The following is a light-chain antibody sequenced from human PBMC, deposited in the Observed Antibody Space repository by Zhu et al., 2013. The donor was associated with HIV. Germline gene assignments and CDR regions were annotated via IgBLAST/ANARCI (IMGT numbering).Light chain of an antibody. J-gene: IGKJ1*01. CDR3: QQYGGSPRT. Sequence: EIVLTQSPGTLSLSPGERATLSCRASQSVSRSYLAWYQQKPGQAPRLLIYGASSRATGIPDRFSGSGSGTDFTLTISRLEPEDFAVYYCQQYGGSPRTFDQGTKVEIK. V-gene: IGKV3-20*01. CDR1: QSVSRSY. CDR2: GAS.